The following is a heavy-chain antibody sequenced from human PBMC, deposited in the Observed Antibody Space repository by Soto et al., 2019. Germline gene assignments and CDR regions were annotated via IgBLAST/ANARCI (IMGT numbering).Heavy chain of an antibody. D-gene: IGHD2-15*01. CDR3: ARSLRYCSGGSCYGIWGFDP. CDR2: IYYSGST. J-gene: IGHJ5*02. Sequence: QVQLQESGPGLVKPSETLSLTCTVSGGSISSYYWSWIRQPPGKGLEWIGYIYYSGSTNYNPSLKSRVTISVDTSKNQFSLKLSSVTAADTAVYYCARSLRYCSGGSCYGIWGFDPWGQGTLVTVSS. V-gene: IGHV4-59*08. CDR1: GGSISSYY.